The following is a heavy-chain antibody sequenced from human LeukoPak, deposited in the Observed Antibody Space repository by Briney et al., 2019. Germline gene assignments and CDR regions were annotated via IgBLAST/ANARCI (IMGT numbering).Heavy chain of an antibody. Sequence: PGGSLRLSCAASGFTFSSYGMHWVRQAPGKGLEWVAVISYDESNKYYADSVKGRFTISRDNSKNTLYLQMNSLRAEDTAVYYCAKEALAYYYGSGNYYGMDVWGQGTTVTVSS. D-gene: IGHD3-10*01. V-gene: IGHV3-30*18. CDR3: AKEALAYYYGSGNYYGMDV. CDR2: ISYDESNK. J-gene: IGHJ6*02. CDR1: GFTFSSYG.